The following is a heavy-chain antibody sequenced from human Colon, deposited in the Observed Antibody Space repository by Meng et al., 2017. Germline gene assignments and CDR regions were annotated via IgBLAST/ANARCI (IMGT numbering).Heavy chain of an antibody. Sequence: QGQRPAPGPGLVKPSETSLLTCAVPCYSLNSGYYWGWIRQAQGRGLEWIASMHHSGSTYYNPSLKTRLSLSIDTSRNELSLKLTSVTAADSAVYYCARESGLLSAIVEIGRAGRFDPWGLGTLVTVSS. CDR3: ARESGLLSAIVEIGRAGRFDP. V-gene: IGHV4-38-2*02. CDR1: CYSLNSGYY. CDR2: MHHSGST. D-gene: IGHD2/OR15-2a*01. J-gene: IGHJ5*02.